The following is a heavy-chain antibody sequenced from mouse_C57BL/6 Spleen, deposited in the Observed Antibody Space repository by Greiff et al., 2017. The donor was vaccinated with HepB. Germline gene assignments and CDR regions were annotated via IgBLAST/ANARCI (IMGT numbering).Heavy chain of an antibody. J-gene: IGHJ4*01. Sequence: EVMLVESGGGLVQPGGSLKLSCAASGFTFSDYYMYWVRQTPEKRLEWVAYISNGGGSTYYPDTVKGRFTISRDNAKNTLYLQMSRLKSEDTAMYYCARQPRPYYDYEEYAMDYWGQGTSVTVSS. CDR1: GFTFSDYY. D-gene: IGHD2-4*01. CDR3: ARQPRPYYDYEEYAMDY. V-gene: IGHV5-12*01. CDR2: ISNGGGST.